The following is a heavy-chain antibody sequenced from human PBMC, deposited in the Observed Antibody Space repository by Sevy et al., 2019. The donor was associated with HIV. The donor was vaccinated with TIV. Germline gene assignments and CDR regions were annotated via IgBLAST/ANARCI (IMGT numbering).Heavy chain of an antibody. CDR2: INHSGST. CDR3: ARGPITMVRGVIKYYYYYGMDV. Sequence: SETLSLTCAVYGGSFSGYYWSWIRQPPGKGLEWIGEINHSGSTNYNPSLKSRVTISVDTSKNQFSLTLSSVTAADTAVYYCARGPITMVRGVIKYYYYYGMDVWGQGTTVTVSS. J-gene: IGHJ6*02. D-gene: IGHD3-10*01. CDR1: GGSFSGYY. V-gene: IGHV4-34*01.